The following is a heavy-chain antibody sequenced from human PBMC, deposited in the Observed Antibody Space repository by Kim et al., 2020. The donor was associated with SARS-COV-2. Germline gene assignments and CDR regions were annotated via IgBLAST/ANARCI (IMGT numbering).Heavy chain of an antibody. Sequence: SETLSLTCTVSGGSISSYYWSWIRQPPGKGLEWIGYIYYSGSTNYNPSLKSRVTISVDTSKNQFSLKLSSVTAADTAVYYCAREREVGGVILNDDCDVLG. CDR1: GGSISSYY. CDR2: IYYSGST. CDR3: AREREVGGVILNDDCDV. V-gene: IGHV4-59*13. D-gene: IGHD3-10*01. J-gene: IGHJ6*01.